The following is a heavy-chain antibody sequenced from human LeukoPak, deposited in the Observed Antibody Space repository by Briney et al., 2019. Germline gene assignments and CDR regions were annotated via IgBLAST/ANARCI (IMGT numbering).Heavy chain of an antibody. Sequence: SETLSLTYSVSGVSISAYYWSWIRQSAGNRLEWIGRIYPGEGIYATATTSYNPSFKSRVTMSGDTSKNQLSLKLSSVTAADTAVYYCARDPTTVTTIFDSWGQGILVTVSS. CDR3: ARDPTTVTTIFDS. V-gene: IGHV4-4*07. CDR2: IYPGEGIYATATT. D-gene: IGHD4-4*01. CDR1: GVSISAYY. J-gene: IGHJ4*02.